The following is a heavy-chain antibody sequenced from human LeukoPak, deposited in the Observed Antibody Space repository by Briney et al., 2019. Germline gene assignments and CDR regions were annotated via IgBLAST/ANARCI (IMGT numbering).Heavy chain of an antibody. D-gene: IGHD1-26*01. Sequence: GGSLRLSCTASGFTFSYDWMTCVRQGPGKGLEGFGHISVRSDGGTTDYAAPVKGRFTISRDDSKNTLYLQMDSLQTEDTAVYYCTSLVGFSLYYWGQGTLVTVSS. J-gene: IGHJ4*02. CDR3: TSLVGFSLYY. V-gene: IGHV3-15*01. CDR1: GFTFSYDW. CDR2: ISVRSDGGTT.